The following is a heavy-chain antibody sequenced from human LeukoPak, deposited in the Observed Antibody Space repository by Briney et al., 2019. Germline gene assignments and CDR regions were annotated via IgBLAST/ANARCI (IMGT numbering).Heavy chain of an antibody. CDR1: GYTFTGYD. V-gene: IGHV1-2*06. CDR3: ASGGPYYYDSSGYYIGY. CDR2: INPNNGGT. J-gene: IGHJ4*02. D-gene: IGHD3-22*01. Sequence: GASVKVSCKASGYTFTGYDMHWGRQAPGQGLEWMGRINPNNGGTNYAQKFQARVTMTRDTSISTTYLRLSRARSADPAVVYLASGGPYYYDSSGYYIGYWGQGNVVMVSS.